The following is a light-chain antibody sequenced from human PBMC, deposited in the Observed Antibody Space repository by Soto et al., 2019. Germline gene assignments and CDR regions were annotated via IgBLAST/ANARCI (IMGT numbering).Light chain of an antibody. CDR3: QHYNRYPEA. V-gene: IGKV1-5*01. CDR2: DAS. J-gene: IGKJ1*01. Sequence: DFQMTQSLSTLPGSVWDRVPITSRDSQSISRWLAWHQQPLGKAPNLXIDDASTLERGAPSRFRGGGARTEFTRTISSLQPADFATYDCQHYNRYPEAFGPGTQVDIK. CDR1: QSISRW.